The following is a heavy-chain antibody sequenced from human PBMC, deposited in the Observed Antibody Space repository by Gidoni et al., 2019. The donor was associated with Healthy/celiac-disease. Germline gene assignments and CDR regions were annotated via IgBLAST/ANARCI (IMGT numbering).Heavy chain of an antibody. D-gene: IGHD1-26*01. J-gene: IGHJ1*01. Sequence: QVQLVQSGAAVKTPCSSVKVSCQASGGTFSSYATSWVRQAPGQGFEWMGGIIPIFGTANYAQKCQGRVKITAEEATSTAYMELSSLRSEDTAVYYCASQRGIVGATIGYFQHWGQGTLVTVSS. CDR3: ASQRGIVGATIGYFQH. CDR2: IIPIFGTA. CDR1: GGTFSSYA. V-gene: IGHV1-69*01.